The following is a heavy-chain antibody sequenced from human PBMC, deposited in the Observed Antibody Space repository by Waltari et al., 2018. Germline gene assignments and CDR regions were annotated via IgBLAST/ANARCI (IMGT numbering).Heavy chain of an antibody. Sequence: EVQLVESGGGLVQPGGSLRLSCASSGFTFSTYSMTWVRQAPGQGLEWVSYIRGSGSPIYYADSVKGRFTISRDNAKNSLFMQMNSLRTEDTAVYYCVRDGYCSGGKCPDGFDLWGQGTMVTVSS. D-gene: IGHD2-15*01. CDR3: VRDGYCSGGKCPDGFDL. V-gene: IGHV3-48*04. CDR1: GFTFSTYS. CDR2: IRGSGSPI. J-gene: IGHJ3*01.